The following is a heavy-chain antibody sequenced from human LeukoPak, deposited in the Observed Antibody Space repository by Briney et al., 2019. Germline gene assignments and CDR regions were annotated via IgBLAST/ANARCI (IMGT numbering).Heavy chain of an antibody. CDR1: GYTFTSYD. CDR2: MNPNSGNT. Sequence: ASVKVSCKASGYTFTSYDINWVRQATGQGLEWMGWMNPNSGNTGYAQKFQGRVTITRNTSISTAYMELSSLRSEDTAVYYCARDARVLMVRGVITLFDYWGQGTLVTVSS. V-gene: IGHV1-8*03. CDR3: ARDARVLMVRGVITLFDY. J-gene: IGHJ4*02. D-gene: IGHD3-10*01.